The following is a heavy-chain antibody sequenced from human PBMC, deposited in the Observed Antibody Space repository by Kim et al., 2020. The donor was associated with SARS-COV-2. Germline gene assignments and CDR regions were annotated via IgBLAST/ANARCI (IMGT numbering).Heavy chain of an antibody. V-gene: IGHV3-11*06. CDR1: GFTFSDYY. CDR2: ITSTSSYT. J-gene: IGHJ4*02. CDR3: ARHSNDWSHFDS. Sequence: GGSLRLSCAASGFTFSDYYMTWIRQAPGKGLEWVSYITSTSSYTNYADSVKGRFTISRDNAKNSLYLQMNSLRAEDTAVYYCARHSNDWSHFDSWGQGTLVTVSS. D-gene: IGHD3-9*01.